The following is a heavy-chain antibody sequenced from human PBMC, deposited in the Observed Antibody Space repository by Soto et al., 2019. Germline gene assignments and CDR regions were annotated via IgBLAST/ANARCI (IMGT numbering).Heavy chain of an antibody. CDR2: INPSGGST. J-gene: IGHJ4*02. Sequence: SVKVSCKASGYPFSTYYMHWVRQAPGQGYEWMGIINPSGGSTTYAQKFQGRVTVTRDTSTTTVYMELSSLKSEDTAVYYCARTFSDGLPSDYWGQGTLVTVSS. D-gene: IGHD6-25*01. V-gene: IGHV1-46*01. CDR3: ARTFSDGLPSDY. CDR1: GYPFSTYY.